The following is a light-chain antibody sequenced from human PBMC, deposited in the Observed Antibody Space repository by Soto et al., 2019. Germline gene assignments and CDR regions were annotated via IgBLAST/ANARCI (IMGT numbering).Light chain of an antibody. CDR2: GAS. CDR1: QSVGSG. Sequence: EILMTQSPASLSASPGERATLSCRASQSVGSGLSWYQQKPGQAPRLLIYGASTRATGIPARFSGSGSGTEFTLTISSLQYEDDAVYYCQQYNNWPPYTFGQGTKVDIK. V-gene: IGKV3-15*01. J-gene: IGKJ2*01. CDR3: QQYNNWPPYT.